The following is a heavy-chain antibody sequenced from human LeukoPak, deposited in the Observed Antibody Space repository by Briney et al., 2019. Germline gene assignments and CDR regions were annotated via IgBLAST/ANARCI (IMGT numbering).Heavy chain of an antibody. CDR2: IRFDGSYN. CDR1: RFTFSSYG. D-gene: IGHD3-10*01. Sequence: PGGSLRLSCAASRFTFSSYGMHWVRQAPGKGLEWVAFIRFDGSYNYYADSVKGRFTISRDNSKNTLYLQMNSLRAEDTAVYYCAKGSGSYYDWFDPWGQGTLVTVSS. V-gene: IGHV3-30*02. CDR3: AKGSGSYYDWFDP. J-gene: IGHJ5*02.